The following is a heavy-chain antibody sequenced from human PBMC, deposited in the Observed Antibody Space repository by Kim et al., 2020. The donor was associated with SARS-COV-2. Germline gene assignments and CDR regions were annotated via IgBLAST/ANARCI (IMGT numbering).Heavy chain of an antibody. V-gene: IGHV3-48*03. CDR3: AREIRVTPDAFDI. J-gene: IGHJ3*02. CDR1: GFTLSTFE. CDR2: ISGSGRTI. Sequence: GGSLRLSCAAFGFTLSTFEMSWVRQAPGKGLEWISYISGSGRTINYADSVKGRFTMSRDSAKNSLFLQMNSLRPEDTAVYYCAREIRVTPDAFDIWGQGTMVTVSS. D-gene: IGHD2-21*02.